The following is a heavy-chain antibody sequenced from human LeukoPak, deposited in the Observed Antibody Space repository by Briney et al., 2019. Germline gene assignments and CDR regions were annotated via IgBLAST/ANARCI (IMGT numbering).Heavy chain of an antibody. V-gene: IGHV3-23*01. CDR3: AKSTEMYTVIAFMDV. Sequence: GGSLRLSCAASGFTFSSYAMSWVRQAPGKGLEWVSTINGGGGSTDYADSVKGRFTISRDNSKNTLYLQMNSLRAEDTAVYYCAKSTEMYTVIAFMDVWGKGTTVTVSS. J-gene: IGHJ6*03. CDR1: GFTFSSYA. D-gene: IGHD4-17*01. CDR2: INGGGGST.